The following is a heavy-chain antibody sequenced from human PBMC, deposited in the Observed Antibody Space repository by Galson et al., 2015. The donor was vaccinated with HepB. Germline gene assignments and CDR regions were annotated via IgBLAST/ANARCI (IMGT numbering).Heavy chain of an antibody. D-gene: IGHD3-10*01. J-gene: IGHJ4*02. CDR3: AKMGRGSFDY. CDR2: ISSNGGST. CDR1: GFTFSSYA. Sequence: SLRLSCAASGFTFSSYAMHWVRQAPGKGLEYVSAISSNGGSTYYADSVKGRFTISRDNSKNTLYLQMSSLRAEDTAVYYCAKMGRGSFDYWGQGTLVTVSS. V-gene: IGHV3-64D*06.